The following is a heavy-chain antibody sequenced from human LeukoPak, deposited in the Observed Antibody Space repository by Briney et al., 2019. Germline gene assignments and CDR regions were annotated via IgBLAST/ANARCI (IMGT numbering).Heavy chain of an antibody. Sequence: SETLSLTCAVYGGSFSGHYWSWIRQPPGKGLEWIGEINHSGSTNYNPSLKSRVTISVDTSKNQFSLKLSSVTAADTAVYYCASLLAFDYWGQGTLVTVSS. CDR3: ASLLAFDY. CDR1: GGSFSGHY. CDR2: INHSGST. J-gene: IGHJ4*02. V-gene: IGHV4-34*01.